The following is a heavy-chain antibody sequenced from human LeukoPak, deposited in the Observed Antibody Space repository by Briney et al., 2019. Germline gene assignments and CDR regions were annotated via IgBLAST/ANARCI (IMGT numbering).Heavy chain of an antibody. D-gene: IGHD3-10*01. J-gene: IGHJ4*02. CDR1: GFTFSSFG. CDR2: IPYDESNK. Sequence: PGGSLRLSCAASGFTFSSFGMHWVRQAPGKGLEWVSHIPYDESNKYYADSVKGRFTISRDNAKNSLYLQMNSLRAEDTAVYYCARDQYGSGSYSRLDYWGQGTLVTVSS. CDR3: ARDQYGSGSYSRLDY. V-gene: IGHV3-33*05.